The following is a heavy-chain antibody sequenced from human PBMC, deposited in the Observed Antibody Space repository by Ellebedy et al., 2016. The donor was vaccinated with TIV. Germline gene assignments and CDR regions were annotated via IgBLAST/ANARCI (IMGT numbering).Heavy chain of an antibody. J-gene: IGHJ6*02. CDR3: ARDGVFYYGDLRSPGVRGYYYGMDV. D-gene: IGHD4-17*01. CDR2: ISAYNGNT. V-gene: IGHV1-18*04. CDR1: GYTFTSYG. Sequence: ASVKVSCKASGYTFTSYGISWVRQAPGQGLEWMGWISAYNGNTNYAQKLQGRVTMTTDTSTSTAYMELRSLRSDDTAVYYCARDGVFYYGDLRSPGVRGYYYGMDVWGQGTTVTVSS.